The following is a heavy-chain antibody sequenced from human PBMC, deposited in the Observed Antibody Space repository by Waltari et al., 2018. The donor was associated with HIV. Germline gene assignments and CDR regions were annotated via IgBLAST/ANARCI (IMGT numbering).Heavy chain of an antibody. CDR1: GFSLSTDGVD. CDR2: IYWDDDR. CDR3: MSWIYDSSSDY. J-gene: IGHJ4*02. V-gene: IGHV2-5*02. Sequence: QITLKESGPTLVKPTQTLTLTCTFSGFSLSTDGVDVGWVRQPPGQALEFLGIIYWDDDRLYSPSLKSRVTITKDTPKSQVVLTMSDMDPMDTATYFCMSWIYDSSSDYWGQGTLVTVSS. D-gene: IGHD3-9*01.